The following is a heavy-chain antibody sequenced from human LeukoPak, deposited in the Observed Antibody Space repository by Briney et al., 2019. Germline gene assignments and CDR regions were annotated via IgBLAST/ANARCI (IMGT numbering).Heavy chain of an antibody. V-gene: IGHV1-69*13. J-gene: IGHJ6*03. CDR3: ATPTYYDFWSGYSNTYYDYYMDV. Sequence: SVKVSCKASGDTFTSYAIRWVRQAPGQGLEWMGGIIPNIGTANYAQKFQGRVTITADESTSTAYMELSSLRSEDTAVYYCATPTYYDFWSGYSNTYYDYYMDVWGKGTTVTVSS. CDR1: GDTFTSYA. CDR2: IIPNIGTA. D-gene: IGHD3-3*01.